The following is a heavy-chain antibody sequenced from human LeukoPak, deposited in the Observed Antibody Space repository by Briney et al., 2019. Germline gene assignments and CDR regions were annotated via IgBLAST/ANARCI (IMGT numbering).Heavy chain of an antibody. J-gene: IGHJ4*02. CDR2: ISDDGSIK. Sequence: GGSLRLSCAASGFTFSSSGMHWVRQAPGKGLERVAVISDDGSIKYYTDSVKGRLTISRDNSKDTLYLQMNSLRADDTAVFYCAKSFHSSGFYYVDYWGQGTLVTVSS. CDR1: GFTFSSSG. D-gene: IGHD3-22*01. CDR3: AKSFHSSGFYYVDY. V-gene: IGHV3-30*18.